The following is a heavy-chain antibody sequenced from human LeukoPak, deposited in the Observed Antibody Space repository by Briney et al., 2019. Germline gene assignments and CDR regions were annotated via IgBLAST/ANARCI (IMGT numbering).Heavy chain of an antibody. CDR1: GFTFSSYG. V-gene: IGHV3-30*03. J-gene: IGHJ4*02. CDR3: ASLEMATT. Sequence: GRSLRLSCAASGFTFSSYGMHWVRQAPGKGLEWVAVISYDGSNKYYADSVKGRFTISRDNSKNTLYLQMNSLRAEDTAVYYCASLEMATTWGQGTLVTVSS. D-gene: IGHD5-24*01. CDR2: ISYDGSNK.